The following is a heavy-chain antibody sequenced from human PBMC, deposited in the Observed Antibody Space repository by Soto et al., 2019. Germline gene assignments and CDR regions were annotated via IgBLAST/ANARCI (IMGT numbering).Heavy chain of an antibody. CDR3: ARDGGCMGSSGDKVDD. D-gene: IGHD6-19*01. CDR2: ITNSGTTM. V-gene: IGHV3-11*01. CDR1: GLSCSDHY. Sequence: QVQLVEPGGGLVKPGGSRRLSCVASGLSCSDHYMPWIRQAPGKGLEWVSYITNSGTTMYSGDSVKGRFTISRDNAKNSLYLQMKSLGDEDTAVYYCARDGGCMGSSGDKVDDWGRGTLVTVSS. J-gene: IGHJ4*02.